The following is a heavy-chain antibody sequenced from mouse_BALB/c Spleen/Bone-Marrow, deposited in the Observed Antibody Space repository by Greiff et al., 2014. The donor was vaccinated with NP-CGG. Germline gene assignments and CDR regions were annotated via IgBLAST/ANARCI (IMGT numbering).Heavy chain of an antibody. Sequence: EVQLVESGAELVRPGALVKLSCKASGFNIKDYYMHWVKQRPEQGLEWIGWIDPENGNTIYDPKFQGKASITADTSSNTAYLRLSSLTSEDTAVYYRVAYYRYEYYFDYWGQGTTLTVSS. J-gene: IGHJ2*01. CDR2: IDPENGNT. V-gene: IGHV14-1*02. D-gene: IGHD2-14*01. CDR3: VAYYRYEYYFDY. CDR1: GFNIKDYY.